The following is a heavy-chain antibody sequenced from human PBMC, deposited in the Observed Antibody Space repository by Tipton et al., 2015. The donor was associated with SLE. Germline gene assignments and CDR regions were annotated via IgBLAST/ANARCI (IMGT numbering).Heavy chain of an antibody. CDR1: GFTFSSYA. CDR2: ISGSGGST. Sequence: SLRLSCAASGFTFSSYAMSWVRQAPGKGLEWVSAISGSGGSTYYADSVKGRFTISRDNSKNTLYLQMNSLRAEDTAVYYCAKAGQWLVQYFQHWGQGTLVTVSS. J-gene: IGHJ1*01. CDR3: AKAGQWLVQYFQH. D-gene: IGHD6-19*01. V-gene: IGHV3-23*01.